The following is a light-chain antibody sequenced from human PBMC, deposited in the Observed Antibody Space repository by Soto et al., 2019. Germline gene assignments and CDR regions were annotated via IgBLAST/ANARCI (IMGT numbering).Light chain of an antibody. V-gene: IGKV3-15*01. CDR3: QQHNNWPWT. CDR1: QSISDT. CDR2: GAS. J-gene: IGKJ1*01. Sequence: EIVMTQSPATLSVSPGGRATLSCRASQSISDTLAWYQQKPGQAPRLLIYGASTRATGFPARFSGSGSGTDFTLTISSLQSEDFAVYYCQQHNNWPWTFGQGTKVEIK.